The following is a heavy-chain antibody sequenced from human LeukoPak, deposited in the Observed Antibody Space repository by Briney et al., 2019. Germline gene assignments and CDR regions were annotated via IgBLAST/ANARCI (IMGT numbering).Heavy chain of an antibody. D-gene: IGHD2-2*01. V-gene: IGHV1-2*02. CDR3: ARLGYCSSTSCFDY. Sequence: ASVKVSCKASGYTSTGYYMHWVRQAPGQALEWMGWINPNSGGTNYAQKFQGRVTMTRDTSISTAYMELSRLRSDDTAVYYCARLGYCSSTSCFDYWGQGTLVTVSS. J-gene: IGHJ4*02. CDR1: GYTSTGYY. CDR2: INPNSGGT.